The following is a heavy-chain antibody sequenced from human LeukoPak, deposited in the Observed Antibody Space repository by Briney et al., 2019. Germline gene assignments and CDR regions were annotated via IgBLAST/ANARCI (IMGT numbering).Heavy chain of an antibody. Sequence: PGGPLRLSCSASGFPFSSYAMEWVRQARGRGLEYVSAISDSGGSTYYADSVKGRFTISRDNSKNTLYLQMSSLRAEDTAVYFCVRGYSFGPYGMDVWGQGTTVTVSS. CDR3: VRGYSFGPYGMDV. CDR2: ISDSGGST. V-gene: IGHV3-64D*09. J-gene: IGHJ6*02. CDR1: GFPFSSYA. D-gene: IGHD2-15*01.